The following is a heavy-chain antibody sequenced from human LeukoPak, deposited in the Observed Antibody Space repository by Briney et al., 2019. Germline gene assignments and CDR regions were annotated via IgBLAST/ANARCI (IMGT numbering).Heavy chain of an antibody. CDR1: GFSFSTYA. V-gene: IGHV3-23*01. Sequence: PGGSLRLSCAASGFSFSTYAVSWVRQAPGKGLEWVSGTNGSGGSTYYADSVKGRFTISRDNSKNTLYLQMNSLRAEDTAVYYCARLEGASGYYSYFDYWGQGTLVTVSS. D-gene: IGHD3-22*01. CDR3: ARLEGASGYYSYFDY. J-gene: IGHJ4*02. CDR2: TNGSGGST.